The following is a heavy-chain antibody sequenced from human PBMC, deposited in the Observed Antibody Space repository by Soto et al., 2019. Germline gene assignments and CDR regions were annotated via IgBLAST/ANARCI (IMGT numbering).Heavy chain of an antibody. CDR1: GFTFDDYA. J-gene: IGHJ5*02. D-gene: IGHD6-13*01. CDR2: ISWNSGSI. V-gene: IGHV3-9*01. CDR3: AKVTAAAGTSWFDP. Sequence: EVQLVESGGGLVQPGRSLRLSCAASGFTFDDYAMHWVRQAPGKGLEWVSGISWNSGSIGYADSVKGRFTISRDNAKNSLDLQMNSLRAEDTALYYCAKVTAAAGTSWFDPWGQGTLVTVSS.